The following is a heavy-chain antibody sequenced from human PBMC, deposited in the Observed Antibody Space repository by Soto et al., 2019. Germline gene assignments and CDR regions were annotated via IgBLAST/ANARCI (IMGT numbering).Heavy chain of an antibody. Sequence: SETLSLTCTVSGGSIRSSSFYWGWIRQPPGKGLEWIGSIYYSGTAYYNPSLKSRVTISVDTSENQFSLNLSSVTAADTAVYYCARDSPFGAFPTEWFGPWGQGTQVTVSS. J-gene: IGHJ5*02. CDR3: ARDSPFGAFPTEWFGP. V-gene: IGHV4-39*02. CDR2: IYYSGTA. D-gene: IGHD3-10*01. CDR1: GGSIRSSSFY.